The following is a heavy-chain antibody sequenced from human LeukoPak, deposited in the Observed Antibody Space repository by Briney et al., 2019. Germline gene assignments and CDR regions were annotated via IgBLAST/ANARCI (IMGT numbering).Heavy chain of an antibody. V-gene: IGHV3-21*03. D-gene: IGHD1-26*01. J-gene: IGHJ4*02. CDR3: TREGHIVGATEDLDY. CDR1: GFTFSIYT. Sequence: PGGSLRLSCVASGFTFSIYTMSWVRQAPGKGLEWVSSITSSSSSIYSADSVKGRLTISRDNAKNSLYLEMNSLKTEDTAVYYCTREGHIVGATEDLDYWGQGTLVTVSS. CDR2: ITSSSSSI.